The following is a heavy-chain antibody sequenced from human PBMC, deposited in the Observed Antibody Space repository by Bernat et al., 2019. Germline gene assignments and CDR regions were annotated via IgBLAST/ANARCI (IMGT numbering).Heavy chain of an antibody. J-gene: IGHJ6*02. V-gene: IGHV3-23*05. CDR3: AKGHYCTSPSCYSHYYYGLDV. D-gene: IGHD2-2*01. CDR2: IDGTGNKA. CDR1: DFSFSKFA. Sequence: LLESGGGLVQSGGSLRLSCAASDFSFSKFAMTWFRQAPGKGLEWVSGIDGTGNKANYADSAKGRFTISRDNSKNILYLQMNSLRVEDTAVYYCAKGHYCTSPSCYSHYYYGLDVWGQGTTVTVSS.